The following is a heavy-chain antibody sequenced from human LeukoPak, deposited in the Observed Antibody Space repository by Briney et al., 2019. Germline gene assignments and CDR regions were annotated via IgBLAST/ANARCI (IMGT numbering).Heavy chain of an antibody. J-gene: IGHJ4*02. CDR3: ARGASGSYGEIDY. Sequence: PSEILSLTCAVYVGSFSDYYWSWIRQPPWKGLEWLGEINHSGSTNYNPSLKSRVTISVDTSKNQFSLKLSSVTAADTAVYYCARGASGSYGEIDYWGQGTLVTVSS. CDR2: INHSGST. CDR1: VGSFSDYY. D-gene: IGHD1-26*01. V-gene: IGHV4-34*01.